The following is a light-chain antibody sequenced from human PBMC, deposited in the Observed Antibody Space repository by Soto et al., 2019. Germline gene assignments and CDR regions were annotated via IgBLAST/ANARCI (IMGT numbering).Light chain of an antibody. V-gene: IGKV1-5*03. CDR1: QSISSW. Sequence: DVQMTQSPSTLSASVGDRVTITCRASQSISSWLAWYQQKPGKAPKLLIYKASSLESGVPSRFSGSGFGTEFTLTISSLQPDDFATYYCQQYNTYWTFDQGTKVEI. CDR2: KAS. J-gene: IGKJ1*01. CDR3: QQYNTYWT.